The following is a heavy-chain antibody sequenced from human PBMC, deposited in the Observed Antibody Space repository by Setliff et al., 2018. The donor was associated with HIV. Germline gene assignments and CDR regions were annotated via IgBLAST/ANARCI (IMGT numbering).Heavy chain of an antibody. CDR3: ARAPRLTMIRGVFDY. CDR2: IIPFTGTT. V-gene: IGHV1-69*05. J-gene: IGHJ4*02. CDR1: RYTFSNYD. D-gene: IGHD3-10*01. Sequence: SVKVSCKASRYTFSNYDVNWVRQAPGQGLEWMGGIIPFTGTTNYAQKFQGRVTITTDESRSIVYMEVSSLRSEDTAVYYCARAPRLTMIRGVFDYWGQGTLVTVSS.